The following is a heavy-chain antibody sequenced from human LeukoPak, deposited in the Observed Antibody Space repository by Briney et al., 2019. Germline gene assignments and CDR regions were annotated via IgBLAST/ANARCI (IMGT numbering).Heavy chain of an antibody. CDR3: ATTEMDYYDSSGYTI. CDR2: IYYGGST. CDR1: GGSISSYY. Sequence: SETLSLTCTVSGGSISSYYWSWIRQPPGKGLEWIGYIYYGGSTNYNPSLKSRVTISVDTSKNQFSLKLSSVTAADMAVYYCATTEMDYYDSSGYTIRGQGTMVTVFS. J-gene: IGHJ3*02. D-gene: IGHD3-22*01. V-gene: IGHV4-59*01.